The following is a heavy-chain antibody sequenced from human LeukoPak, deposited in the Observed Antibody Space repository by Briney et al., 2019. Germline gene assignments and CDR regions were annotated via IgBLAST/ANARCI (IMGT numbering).Heavy chain of an antibody. CDR1: GYTFTSYY. J-gene: IGHJ6*03. V-gene: IGHV1-46*01. CDR3: ARGPHYGGPSPYYYYMDV. CDR2: INPSGGST. D-gene: IGHD4-23*01. Sequence: ASVKVSCKASGYTFTSYYMRWVRQAPGQGLEWMGIINPSGGSTSYAQKFQGRVTMTRDMSTSTVYMELSSLRSEDTAVYYCARGPHYGGPSPYYYYMDVWGKGTTVTVSS.